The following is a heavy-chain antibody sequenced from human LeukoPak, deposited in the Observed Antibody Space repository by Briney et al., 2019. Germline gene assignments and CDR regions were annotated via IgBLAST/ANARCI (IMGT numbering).Heavy chain of an antibody. D-gene: IGHD3-22*01. J-gene: IGHJ3*02. CDR2: INHSGST. V-gene: IGHV4-34*01. CDR3: ARLQRITMNAFDI. CDR1: GGSFSGYY. Sequence: SETLSLTCAVYGGSFSGYYWSWIRQPPGKGLEWIGEINHSGSTNYNPSLKSRVTISVDTSKNQFSLKLSSVTAADTAVYYCARLQRITMNAFDIWGQGTMVTVSS.